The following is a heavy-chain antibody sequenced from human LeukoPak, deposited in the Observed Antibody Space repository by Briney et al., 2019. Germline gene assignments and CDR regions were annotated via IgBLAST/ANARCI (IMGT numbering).Heavy chain of an antibody. CDR2: ISYDGSNK. J-gene: IGHJ4*02. V-gene: IGHV3-30*04. CDR1: GFTFSSYP. CDR3: ARDIAYMRY. D-gene: IGHD2-21*01. Sequence: PGGSLRLSCAASGFTFSSYPMHWVRQAPGKGLEWVAVISYDGSNKYYADSVKGRFTISRDNSKNTLYLQMNSLRAEDTAVYYCARDIAYMRYWGQGTLVTVSS.